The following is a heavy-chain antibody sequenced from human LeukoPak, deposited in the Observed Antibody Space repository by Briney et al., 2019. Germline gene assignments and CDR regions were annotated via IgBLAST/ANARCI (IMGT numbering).Heavy chain of an antibody. CDR2: IYHSGST. V-gene: IGHV4-39*07. CDR3: ARSGYCSGGSCYPEDYFDY. Sequence: SQTLSLTCTVSGGSISSGGYYWGWIRQPPGKGLEWIGSIYHSGSTYYNPSLKSRVTISVDTSKNQFSLKLSSVTAAGTAVYYCARSGYCSGGSCYPEDYFDYWGQGTLVTVSS. D-gene: IGHD2-15*01. CDR1: GGSISSGGYY. J-gene: IGHJ4*02.